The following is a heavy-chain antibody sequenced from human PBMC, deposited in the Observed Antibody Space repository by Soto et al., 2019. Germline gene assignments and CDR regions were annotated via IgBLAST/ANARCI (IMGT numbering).Heavy chain of an antibody. CDR1: GYKFSTYW. D-gene: IGHD2-21*02. J-gene: IGHJ4*02. V-gene: IGHV5-51*01. CDR3: ARRDSLSVIDY. Sequence: GESLKISCKGSGYKFSTYWIDWVRQMPGKGLEWMGIIYPGDSDTRYSPSFQGPVTISADKSSSTAYLQWHSLKASDSAMYFCARRDSLSVIDYWGQGTQVTVSS. CDR2: IYPGDSDT.